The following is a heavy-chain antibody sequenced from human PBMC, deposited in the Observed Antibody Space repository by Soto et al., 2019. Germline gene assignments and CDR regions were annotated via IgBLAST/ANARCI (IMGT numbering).Heavy chain of an antibody. J-gene: IGHJ4*02. V-gene: IGHV5-10-1*01. CDR2: IDPSDSST. CDR3: AATGYSYGYHFDH. Sequence: GESLKISCKGSGYTFTSYWITWVRQMPGKGLEWMGRIDPSDSSTNYSPSFQGHVTISTDKSISTAHLQWSSLKVSDTAMYYCAATGYSYGYHFDHWGQGTQVTVSS. CDR1: GYTFTSYW. D-gene: IGHD5-18*01.